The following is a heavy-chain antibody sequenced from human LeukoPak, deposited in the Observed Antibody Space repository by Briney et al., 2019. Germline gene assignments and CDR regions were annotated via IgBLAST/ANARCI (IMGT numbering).Heavy chain of an antibody. CDR2: IYSGGST. D-gene: IGHD1-1*01. CDR3: AREKQVQLRRPAGLAFDI. V-gene: IGHV3-53*05. Sequence: GGSLRLSCAASGFTVSSNYMSWVRQAPGKGLEWVSVIYSGGSTYYADPVTGRFTISRDNSKNTLYLQMHSLRGEDRAVYYCAREKQVQLRRPAGLAFDIWGQGTMVTVSS. CDR1: GFTVSSNY. J-gene: IGHJ3*02.